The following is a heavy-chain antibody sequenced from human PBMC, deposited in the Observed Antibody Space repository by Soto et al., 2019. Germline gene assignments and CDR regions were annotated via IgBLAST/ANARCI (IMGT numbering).Heavy chain of an antibody. D-gene: IGHD5-12*01. V-gene: IGHV4-59*01. CDR1: GGSLSSYY. CDR2: IYYSGRS. Sequence: NPSETLSLTCSVSGGSLSSYYWSWIRQTPGKGLEWIGYIYYSGRSYYNPSLKSRVTISVDTSKNQFSLKLSSVTAADTAVYYCASLRRDGYNLGYWGQGTLVTVSS. CDR3: ASLRRDGYNLGY. J-gene: IGHJ4*02.